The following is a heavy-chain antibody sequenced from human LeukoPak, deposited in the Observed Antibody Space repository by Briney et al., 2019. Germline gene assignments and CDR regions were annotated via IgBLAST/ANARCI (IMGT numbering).Heavy chain of an antibody. Sequence: GGSLRLSCAASGFTFSDFWMGWVRPAPGKGLEWVANINQGGSESYYVDSVKGRFTISRDNAKKSLFLQMNSLRAEDTAVYYCTKGRSNHYWGQGTLVTVST. D-gene: IGHD4-11*01. J-gene: IGHJ4*02. V-gene: IGHV3-7*01. CDR3: TKGRSNHY. CDR2: INQGGSES. CDR1: GFTFSDFW.